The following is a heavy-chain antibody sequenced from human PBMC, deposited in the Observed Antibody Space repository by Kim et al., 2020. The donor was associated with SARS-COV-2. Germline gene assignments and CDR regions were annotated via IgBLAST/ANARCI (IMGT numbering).Heavy chain of an antibody. D-gene: IGHD6-13*01. J-gene: IGHJ3*02. CDR2: IGTAGDT. V-gene: IGHV3-13*04. Sequence: GGSLRLSCAASGFTFSSYDMHWVRQATGKGLEWVSAIGTAGDTYYPGSVKGRFTISRENAKNSLYLQMNSLRAGDTAVYYCARGAGRGIAAAGSTAFDIWGQGTMVTVSS. CDR1: GFTFSSYD. CDR3: ARGAGRGIAAAGSTAFDI.